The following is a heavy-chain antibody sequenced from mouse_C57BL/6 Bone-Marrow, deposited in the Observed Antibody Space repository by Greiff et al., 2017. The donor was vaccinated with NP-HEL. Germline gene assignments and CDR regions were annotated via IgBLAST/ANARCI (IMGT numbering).Heavy chain of an antibody. Sequence: EVKLMESGGGLVQPKGSLKLSCAASGFSFNTYAMNWVRQAPGKGLEWVARIRSKSNNYATYYADSVKDRFTISRDDSESMLYLQMNNLKTEDTAMYYCVRGGYSKLYYYAMDYWGQGTSVTVSS. V-gene: IGHV10-1*01. CDR1: GFSFNTYA. D-gene: IGHD2-5*01. J-gene: IGHJ4*01. CDR3: VRGGYSKLYYYAMDY. CDR2: IRSKSNNYAT.